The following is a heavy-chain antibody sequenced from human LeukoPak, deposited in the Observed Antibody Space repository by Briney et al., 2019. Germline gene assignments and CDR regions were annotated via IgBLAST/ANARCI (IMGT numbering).Heavy chain of an antibody. Sequence: SQTLSLTCTVSGGSISSGGYYWSWIRQHPGKGLEWIGYIYYSGSTYYNPSLKSRVTISVDTSKNQFSLKLSSVTAADTAVYYCARPTERYYYDSSGYFDAFDIWGQGTMVTVSS. CDR1: GGSISSGGYY. V-gene: IGHV4-31*03. D-gene: IGHD3-22*01. CDR2: IYYSGST. CDR3: ARPTERYYYDSSGYFDAFDI. J-gene: IGHJ3*02.